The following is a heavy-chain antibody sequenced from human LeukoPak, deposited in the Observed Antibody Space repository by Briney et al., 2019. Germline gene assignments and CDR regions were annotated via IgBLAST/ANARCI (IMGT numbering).Heavy chain of an antibody. V-gene: IGHV3-66*01. CDR1: GFTVSSNY. J-gene: IGHJ3*02. CDR2: IYSGGST. Sequence: GVSLRLSCAASGFTVSSNYMSWVRQAPGKGLEWVSAIYSGGSTYYADSVKGRFTISRDNSKNTLYLQMNSLRDEDTAVYYCARSVIAVAGYDAFDIWGQGTVVTVSS. D-gene: IGHD6-19*01. CDR3: ARSVIAVAGYDAFDI.